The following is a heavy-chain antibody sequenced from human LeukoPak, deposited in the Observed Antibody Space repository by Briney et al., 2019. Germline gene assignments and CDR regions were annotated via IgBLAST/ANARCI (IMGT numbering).Heavy chain of an antibody. J-gene: IGHJ4*02. D-gene: IGHD1-26*01. V-gene: IGHV4-30-4*08. CDR2: IYYSGST. Sequence: SPQTLSLTCTVSGGSISSGDYYWSWIRQPPGKGLEWIGYIYYSGSTYYNPSLKSRVTISVDTSKNQFSLKLSSVTAADTAVYYCARATWELLHFDYWGQGTLVTVSS. CDR3: ARATWELLHFDY. CDR1: GGSISSGDYY.